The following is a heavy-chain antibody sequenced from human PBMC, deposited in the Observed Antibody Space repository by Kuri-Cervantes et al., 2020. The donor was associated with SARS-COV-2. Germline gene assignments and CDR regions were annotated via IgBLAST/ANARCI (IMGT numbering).Heavy chain of an antibody. CDR3: ARYNWKPPGWDNWFDP. V-gene: IGHV1-3*02. J-gene: IGHJ5*02. D-gene: IGHD1-20*01. CDR1: GYTFTSYA. CDR2: SNAGNGNT. Sequence: ASVKVSCKASGYTFTSYAMHWVRQAPGQRLEWMGWSNAGNGNTKYSQEFQGRVTITRDTSASTAYMELSSLRSEDMAVYYCARYNWKPPGWDNWFDPWGQGTRVTVAS.